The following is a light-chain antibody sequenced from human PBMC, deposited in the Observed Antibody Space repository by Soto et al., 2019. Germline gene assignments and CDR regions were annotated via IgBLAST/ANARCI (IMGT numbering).Light chain of an antibody. V-gene: IGLV3-21*04. Sequence: SYELTQPPSVSVAPGKTARITCGGNNIGTKSVHWYQQKPGQAPVLVIYYDGVRPSGISERFSGSNSGNTATLTISRVEAGDEADYYCQVWDSSSDVVFGGGTKLTVL. CDR3: QVWDSSSDVV. J-gene: IGLJ2*01. CDR1: NIGTKS. CDR2: YDG.